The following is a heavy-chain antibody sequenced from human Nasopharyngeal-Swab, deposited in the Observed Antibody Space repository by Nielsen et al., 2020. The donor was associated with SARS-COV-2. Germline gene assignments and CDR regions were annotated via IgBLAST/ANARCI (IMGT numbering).Heavy chain of an antibody. D-gene: IGHD6-6*01. J-gene: IGHJ3*02. CDR3: ARYLQLVYAFDI. CDR1: GFTFSSHA. Sequence: GESLKISCAASGFTFSSHAMHWVRQAPGKGLEWVAAISYDGGNKYYADSVKGRFTISRDNSQNTVYLQMNSLGAEDTAVYYCARYLQLVYAFDIWGLGTMVTVSS. V-gene: IGHV3-30-3*01. CDR2: ISYDGGNK.